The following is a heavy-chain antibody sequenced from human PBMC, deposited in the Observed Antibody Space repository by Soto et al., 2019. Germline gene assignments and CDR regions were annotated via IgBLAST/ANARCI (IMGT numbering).Heavy chain of an antibody. J-gene: IGHJ4*02. CDR3: ARRRVTIFGVVIGYYFDY. CDR1: GGSISSSSYY. V-gene: IGHV4-39*01. CDR2: IYYSGST. Sequence: QLQLQESGPGLVKPSETLSLTCTVSGGSISSSSYYWGWIRQPPGKGLEWIGSIYYSGSTYYNPSLKSRVTISVDTSKNQCSLKLSSVTAADTAVYYCARRRVTIFGVVIGYYFDYWGQGTLVTVSS. D-gene: IGHD3-3*01.